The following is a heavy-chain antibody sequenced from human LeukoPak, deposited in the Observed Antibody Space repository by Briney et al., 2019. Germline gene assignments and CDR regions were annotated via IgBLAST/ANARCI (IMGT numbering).Heavy chain of an antibody. CDR1: GGSISSNNW. D-gene: IGHD3-16*01. V-gene: IGHV4-4*02. J-gene: IGHJ3*02. CDR3: ARSPLGSAFDI. CDR2: IYHHGAT. Sequence: PSGTLSLTCAVSGGSISSNNWWSWVRQPPGKGLEWIGEIYHHGATNYNPSLKSRVTLSVDKSKNQFSLELSSVTAADTAFYYCARSPLGSAFDIWGQGAMVTVSS.